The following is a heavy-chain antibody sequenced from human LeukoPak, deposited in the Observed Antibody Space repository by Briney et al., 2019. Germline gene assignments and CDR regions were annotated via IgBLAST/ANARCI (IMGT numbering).Heavy chain of an antibody. Sequence: ASVKVSCKASGYTFTSYYMHWVRQAPGQGLEWMGIINPSGGSTSYAQKFQGRVTMTRDTSTSTAYMELTSLRSDDTAVYYCARDESSGSYYFDYWGQGTLVTVSS. CDR1: GYTFTSYY. D-gene: IGHD1-26*01. V-gene: IGHV1-46*01. J-gene: IGHJ4*02. CDR3: ARDESSGSYYFDY. CDR2: INPSGGST.